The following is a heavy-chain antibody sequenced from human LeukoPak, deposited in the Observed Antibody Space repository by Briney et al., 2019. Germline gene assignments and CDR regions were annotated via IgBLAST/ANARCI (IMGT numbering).Heavy chain of an antibody. CDR2: IYYSGST. Sequence: SQTLSLTCTVSGGSISSGGYYWGWIRQPPGKGLEWIGSIYYSGSTYYNPSLKSRVTISVDTSKNQFSLKLSSVTAADTAVYYCARGGVGGFDYWGQGTLVTVSS. J-gene: IGHJ4*02. D-gene: IGHD3-16*01. V-gene: IGHV4-39*01. CDR3: ARGGVGGFDY. CDR1: GGSISSGGYY.